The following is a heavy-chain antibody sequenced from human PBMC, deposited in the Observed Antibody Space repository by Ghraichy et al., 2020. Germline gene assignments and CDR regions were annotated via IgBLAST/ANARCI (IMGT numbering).Heavy chain of an antibody. V-gene: IGHV6-1*01. D-gene: IGHD6-19*01. J-gene: IGHJ4*02. CDR2: TYYRSKWYN. CDR3: ARDNRRGAVAGYLDY. Sequence: LSLTCAISGDSVSSNSAAWNWVRQSPSRGLEWLGRTYYRSKWYNDYAVSVKGRMSINPDTSKNQFSLQLNSVTPEDTAVYFCARDNRRGAVAGYLDYWGQGTLVTVSS. CDR1: GDSVSSNSAA.